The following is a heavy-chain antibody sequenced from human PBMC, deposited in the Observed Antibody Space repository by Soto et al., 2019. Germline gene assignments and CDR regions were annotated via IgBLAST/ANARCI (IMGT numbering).Heavy chain of an antibody. CDR3: ASRDPGTSVDY. D-gene: IGHD1-7*01. J-gene: IGHJ4*02. CDR2: IYRTGST. V-gene: IGHV4-4*02. Sequence: QVQLQESGPGLVKPSGTLSLTCAVSGGSFTSNNWWTWVRQPPGQGLEWIGEIYRTGSTNYNPSLKSRVTISLDKSENQFSLTVTSLTAADTAVYYRASRDPGTSVDYWGQGTLVTVSS. CDR1: GGSFTSNNW.